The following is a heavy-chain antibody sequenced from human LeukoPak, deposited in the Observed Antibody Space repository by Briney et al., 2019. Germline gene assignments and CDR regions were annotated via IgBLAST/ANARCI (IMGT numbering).Heavy chain of an antibody. D-gene: IGHD5-24*01. J-gene: IGHJ4*02. CDR2: ISYDGSNK. V-gene: IGHV3-30*18. Sequence: GGSLRLSCAASGFTFSSYGMHWVRQAPGKGLEWVAVISYDGSNKYYADSVKGRFTISRDNTKNTLHLQMNSLRTEDTAVYYCAKEDGYNWEPIDYWGQGTLVTVSS. CDR1: GFTFSSYG. CDR3: AKEDGYNWEPIDY.